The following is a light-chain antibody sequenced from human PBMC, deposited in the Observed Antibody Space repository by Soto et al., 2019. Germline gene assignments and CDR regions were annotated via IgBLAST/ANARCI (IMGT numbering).Light chain of an antibody. J-gene: IGKJ1*01. CDR1: QAVGGTY. Sequence: IVLTQSPGTLSLSPGERASLSCRASQAVGGTYLAWYQHKPGQAPRLLIYGASNRAAGIPTRFSGSGSGTEFTLTISSLQSEDFATYYCQQYGSSPWTFGQGTKVDIK. CDR2: GAS. CDR3: QQYGSSPWT. V-gene: IGKV3-20*01.